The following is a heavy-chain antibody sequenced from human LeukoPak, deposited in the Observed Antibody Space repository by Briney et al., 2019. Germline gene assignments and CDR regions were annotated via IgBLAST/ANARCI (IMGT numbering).Heavy chain of an antibody. CDR2: IKQDGSEK. Sequence: GGSLRLSCAASGFTFTNYWMSWARQAPGKGLEWVANIKQDGSEKYHVDSVKGRFTISRDNAKSSLYLQMNSLRAEDTAVYYCARGGGDFWSAYYSGYYFDYWGQGTLVTVSS. CDR3: ARGGGDFWSAYYSGYYFDY. CDR1: GFTFTNYW. D-gene: IGHD3-3*01. J-gene: IGHJ4*02. V-gene: IGHV3-7*01.